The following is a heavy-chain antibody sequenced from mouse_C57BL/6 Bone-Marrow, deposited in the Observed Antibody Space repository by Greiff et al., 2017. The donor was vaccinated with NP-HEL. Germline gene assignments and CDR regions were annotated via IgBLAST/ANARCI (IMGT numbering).Heavy chain of an antibody. D-gene: IGHD1-1*01. CDR2: ISYDGSN. Sequence: ESGPGLVKPSHSLSLTCSVTGYSITSGYYWNWIRQFPGNKLEWMGYISYDGSNNYNPSLKNRISITRDTSKNQFFLKLNSVTTEDTATYYCARVNYYGSSYWYFDVWGTGTTVTVSS. J-gene: IGHJ1*03. V-gene: IGHV3-6*01. CDR3: ARVNYYGSSYWYFDV. CDR1: GYSITSGYY.